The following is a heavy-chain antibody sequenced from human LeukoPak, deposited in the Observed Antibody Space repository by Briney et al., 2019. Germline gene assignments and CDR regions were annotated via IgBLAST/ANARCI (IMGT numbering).Heavy chain of an antibody. CDR1: GYTFTSYG. CDR3: ARATISSGWYGGTGY. J-gene: IGHJ4*02. CDR2: ISAYNGNT. Sequence: GASVKVSCKASGYTFTSYGISWVRQAPGQGLEWIGWISAYNGNTNYAQKLQGRVTMTTDTSTSTAYMELRSLRSDDTAVYYCARATISSGWYGGTGYWGQGTLVTVSS. V-gene: IGHV1-18*01. D-gene: IGHD6-19*01.